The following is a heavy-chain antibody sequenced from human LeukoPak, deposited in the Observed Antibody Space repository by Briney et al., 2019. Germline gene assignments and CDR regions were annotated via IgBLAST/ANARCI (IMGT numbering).Heavy chain of an antibody. CDR3: ARDSANVVGAKSIFDY. J-gene: IGHJ4*02. CDR2: ISGSSSYI. D-gene: IGHD1-26*01. CDR1: GFTFSSYS. Sequence: GGSLRLSCAASGFTFSSYSMNWVRQAPGKGLEWVSSISGSSSYIYYADSVKGRFTISRDDAKNSLHLQMSSLRAEDTAVYYCARDSANVVGAKSIFDYWGQGALVTVSS. V-gene: IGHV3-21*01.